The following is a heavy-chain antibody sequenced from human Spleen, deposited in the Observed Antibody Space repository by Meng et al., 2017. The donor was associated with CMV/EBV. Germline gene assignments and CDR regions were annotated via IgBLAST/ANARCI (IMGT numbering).Heavy chain of an antibody. V-gene: IGHV3-23*01. CDR1: GFTFGSYA. J-gene: IGHJ4*02. CDR3: ARDPNALPAAHFDN. CDR2: ISGSSITA. D-gene: IGHD2-2*01. Sequence: GGSLRLSCAASGFTFGSYAMTWVRQAPGKGLEWVSIISGSSITAYYADSVKGRFTISRDNSKNTLYLQMNSLRAEDTAVYYCARDPNALPAAHFDNWGQGTLVTVSS.